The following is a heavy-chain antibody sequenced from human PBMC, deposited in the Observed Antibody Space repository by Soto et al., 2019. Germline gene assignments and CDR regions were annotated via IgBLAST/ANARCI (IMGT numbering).Heavy chain of an antibody. CDR1: GFTFSSYS. J-gene: IGHJ6*03. CDR3: ARREQPLGSYYYYYYMDV. V-gene: IGHV3-21*01. Sequence: EVQLVESGGGLVKPGVSLRLSCTASGFTFSSYSMNWVRQAPGKGLEWVSSISSSSSYIYYADSVKGRFTISRDNAKNSLYLQMNSLRAEDTAVYYCARREQPLGSYYYYYYMDVWGKGTTVTVSS. CDR2: ISSSSSYI. D-gene: IGHD6-13*01.